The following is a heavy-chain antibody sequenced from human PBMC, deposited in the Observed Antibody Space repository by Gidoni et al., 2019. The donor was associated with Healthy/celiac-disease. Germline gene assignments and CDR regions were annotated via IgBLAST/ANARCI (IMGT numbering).Heavy chain of an antibody. Sequence: QVQLQQWGAGLLTPPEPLSLTCAVYGGSFSGYYWSWIRQPPGEGLEWFREINHSGSTNYNPSLKSRVTISVDTSKNQFSLKLSSVTAADTAVYYCARLLAMAGGNDAFDIWGQGTMVTVFS. CDR1: GGSFSGYY. CDR2: INHSGST. V-gene: IGHV4-34*01. D-gene: IGHD6-19*01. CDR3: ARLLAMAGGNDAFDI. J-gene: IGHJ3*02.